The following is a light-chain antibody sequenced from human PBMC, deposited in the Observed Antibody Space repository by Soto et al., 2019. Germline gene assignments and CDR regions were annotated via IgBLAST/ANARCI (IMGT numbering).Light chain of an antibody. Sequence: QSALTQPASLSGSPGQSITISCTGTRSDIGSYNYVSWYQQHPGKAPKLMIFDVSYRPSGISDRFSGSKSGNTASLTISGLQPEDEADYYCSSYGASSTLFGGGTKLTV. CDR2: DVS. J-gene: IGLJ3*02. CDR3: SSYGASSTL. V-gene: IGLV2-14*03. CDR1: RSDIGSYNY.